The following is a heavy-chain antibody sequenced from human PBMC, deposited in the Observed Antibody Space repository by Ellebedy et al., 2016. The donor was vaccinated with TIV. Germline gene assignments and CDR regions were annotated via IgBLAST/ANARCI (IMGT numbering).Heavy chain of an antibody. CDR3: VKVREGIWYFDY. V-gene: IGHV3-74*01. D-gene: IGHD1-26*01. Sequence: PGGSLRLSCAVSGSTFSSYWMHWVRQAPGQGLVWVSRINTDGSSTTYADSVKGRFTISRDNAKNTLYLQMNSLRAEDTAVYYCVKVREGIWYFDYWGQGTLVTVSS. CDR1: GSTFSSYW. J-gene: IGHJ4*02. CDR2: INTDGSST.